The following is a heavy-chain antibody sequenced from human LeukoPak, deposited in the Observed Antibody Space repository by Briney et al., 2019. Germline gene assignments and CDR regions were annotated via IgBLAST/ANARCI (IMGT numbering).Heavy chain of an antibody. CDR1: GYTFTGYY. Sequence: SVKVSCKASGYTFTGYYIHWVRRAPGQGLEWMGLINPNSDGTNYAQNFQGRVTMSRDTSINTAYMELSRLTSDDTAMYYCARVGSGSSYNGAFDIWGQGTVVTVSS. J-gene: IGHJ3*02. V-gene: IGHV1-2*02. CDR2: INPNSDGT. D-gene: IGHD3-10*01. CDR3: ARVGSGSSYNGAFDI.